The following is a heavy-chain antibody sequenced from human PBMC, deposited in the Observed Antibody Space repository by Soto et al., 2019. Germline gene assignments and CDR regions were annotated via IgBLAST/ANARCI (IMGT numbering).Heavy chain of an antibody. CDR1: GFTFSSYA. V-gene: IGHV3-30-3*01. D-gene: IGHD6-13*01. Sequence: PGGSLRLSCAASGFTFSSYAMHWVRQAPGKGLEWVAVISYDGSNKYYADSVKGRFTISRDNSKNTLYLQMNSLRAEDTAVYYCAREAPTGIAAAGPFTSYYYGMDVWGQGTTVTVSS. J-gene: IGHJ6*02. CDR3: AREAPTGIAAAGPFTSYYYGMDV. CDR2: ISYDGSNK.